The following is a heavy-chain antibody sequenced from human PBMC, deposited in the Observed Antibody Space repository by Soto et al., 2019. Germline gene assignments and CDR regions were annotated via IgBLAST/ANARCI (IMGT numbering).Heavy chain of an antibody. Sequence: GFLRLSCAASGFIFSDYYRSWIRQAPGKGLEWVSYISFTSSYTNYADSVKGRFSISRDNAKNSLYLQMNSLRAEDTAVYYCARSNYYDTSGYYAIDYWGQGTLVTVSS. V-gene: IGHV3-11*03. CDR1: GFIFSDYY. J-gene: IGHJ4*02. D-gene: IGHD3-22*01. CDR3: ARSNYYDTSGYYAIDY. CDR2: ISFTSSYT.